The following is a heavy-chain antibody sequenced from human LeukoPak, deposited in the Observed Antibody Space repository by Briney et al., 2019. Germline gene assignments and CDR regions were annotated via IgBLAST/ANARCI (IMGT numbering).Heavy chain of an antibody. Sequence: GGSLRLSCAVSGFTFSSYWMNWVRQAPGKGLEWVANIKQDGSEKNYVDSVKGRSTISRDNAKSSLFLQMNDLRAEDTAVYYCAKGGRGNGEVYWGQGTLVTVSS. CDR1: GFTFSSYW. J-gene: IGHJ4*02. CDR2: IKQDGSEK. CDR3: AKGGRGNGEVY. V-gene: IGHV3-7*01. D-gene: IGHD2-8*01.